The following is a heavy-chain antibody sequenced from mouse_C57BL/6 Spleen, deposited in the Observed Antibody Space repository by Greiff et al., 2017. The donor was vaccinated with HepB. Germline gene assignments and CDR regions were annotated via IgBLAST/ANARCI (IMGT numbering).Heavy chain of an antibody. CDR3: ASARYSNPYYAMDY. J-gene: IGHJ4*01. Sequence: VQLQQSGAELARPGASVKLSCKASGYTFTSYGISWVKQRTGQGLEWIGEIYPRSGNTYYNEKFKGKATLTADKSSSTAYMELRSLTSEDSAVYFCASARYSNPYYAMDYWGQGTSVTVSS. CDR1: GYTFTSYG. V-gene: IGHV1-81*01. CDR2: IYPRSGNT. D-gene: IGHD2-5*01.